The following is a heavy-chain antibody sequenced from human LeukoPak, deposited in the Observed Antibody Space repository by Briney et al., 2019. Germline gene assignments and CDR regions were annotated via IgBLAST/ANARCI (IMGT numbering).Heavy chain of an antibody. CDR1: GYIFTCYY. CDR2: INANSGGT. J-gene: IGHJ5*02. Sequence: GASVKVSCKSSGYIFTCYYMHWVRQAPGQGLEWMGLINANSGGTKYSQKFQGRVTMTRHTSISTAYMDLSSLRSDDTAVYYCARGGLGIWFGELKAWGEGTLVTVSS. CDR3: ARGGLGIWFGELKA. D-gene: IGHD3-10*01. V-gene: IGHV1-2*02.